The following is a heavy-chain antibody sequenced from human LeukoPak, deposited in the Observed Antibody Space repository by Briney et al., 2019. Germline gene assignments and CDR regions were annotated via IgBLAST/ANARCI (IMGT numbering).Heavy chain of an antibody. J-gene: IGHJ5*02. V-gene: IGHV4-39*01. CDR3: ARKNVYDEVAWMFDP. Sequence: PSETLSLTSIADTRSTTTSSYKSGWIRQPPGKGLEWIGSNSYSGRTYYNPSLKSRVTISVDTSKNQFSLKLSSVTSDDTAVFYCARKNVYDEVAWMFDPWGQGTLVTVSS. CDR1: TRSTTTSSYK. CDR2: NSYSGRT. D-gene: IGHD2-8*01.